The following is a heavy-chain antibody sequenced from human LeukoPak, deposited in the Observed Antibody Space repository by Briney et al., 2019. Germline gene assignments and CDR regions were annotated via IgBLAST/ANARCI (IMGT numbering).Heavy chain of an antibody. CDR2: IWYDGSNK. CDR1: GFTFSSYG. J-gene: IGHJ4*02. CDR3: AKGKRRFDY. Sequence: GGSLRLSCAASGFTFSSYGMHWVRQAPGKGLEWVAVIWYDGSNKYYADSVKGRFTISRDNSKNTLYLQMNSLRAEDTAVYYWAKGKRRFDYWGQGTLVSVSS. V-gene: IGHV3-33*06.